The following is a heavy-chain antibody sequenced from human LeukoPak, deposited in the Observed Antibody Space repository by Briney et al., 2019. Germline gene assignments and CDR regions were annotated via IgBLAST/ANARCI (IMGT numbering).Heavy chain of an antibody. D-gene: IGHD4-17*01. CDR3: TKSHYDDVVIGY. J-gene: IGHJ4*02. Sequence: ASLKLSCTASGYTFNNYYMHWVRQAPGQGLEWVYIISRNGVNTYYADSVKGRFTISRDNSKNSLYLQMNSLRTEDTALYYCTKSHYDDVVIGYWGQGTLVTVSS. V-gene: IGHV3-43*02. CDR2: ISRNGVNT. CDR1: GYTFNNYY.